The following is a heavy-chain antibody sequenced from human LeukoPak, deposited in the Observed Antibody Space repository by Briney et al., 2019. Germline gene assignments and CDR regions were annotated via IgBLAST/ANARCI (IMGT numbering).Heavy chain of an antibody. CDR1: GFTFRTHG. CDR2: IGGAGGFIT. V-gene: IGHV3-23*01. D-gene: IGHD5-12*01. CDR3: ARDLGWLHYED. Sequence: PGGSLRLSCTASGFTFRTHGMNWVRQAPGEGLGWGSCIGGAGGFITYYTEAVEGRFTVPRDNSKNKLYLQMDSLRADDTAIYYCARDLGWLHYEDWGERTLVTVSS. J-gene: IGHJ4*02.